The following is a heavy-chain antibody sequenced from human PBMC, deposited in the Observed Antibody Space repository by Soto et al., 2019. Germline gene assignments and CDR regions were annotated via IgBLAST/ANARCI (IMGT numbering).Heavy chain of an antibody. CDR2: ITSSSTYI. CDR3: ARALGSSDYCYGLDV. D-gene: IGHD6-6*01. Sequence: GGSLRLSCGASGFTFTSYTMNWVRQAPGKGLEWVSSITSSSTYIFYADSVKGRFTISRDNAKNSFYLQMNSLRAEDTAMYYCARALGSSDYCYGLDVWGQGTTVIVSS. V-gene: IGHV3-21*01. CDR1: GFTFTSYT. J-gene: IGHJ6*02.